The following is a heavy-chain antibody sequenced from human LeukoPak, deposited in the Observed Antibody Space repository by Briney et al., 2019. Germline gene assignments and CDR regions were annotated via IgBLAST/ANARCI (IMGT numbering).Heavy chain of an antibody. D-gene: IGHD3-3*01. CDR2: ISYDGSNN. V-gene: IGHV3-30*09. CDR1: GFTFSSYW. CDR3: ARDLYYDFWSGKGIDY. Sequence: PGGSLRLSCAASGFTFSSYWMSWVRQAPGKGLEWVAVISYDGSNNYYADSVKGRFAISRDNSKNTLYLQMNSLRAEDTAVYYCARDLYYDFWSGKGIDYWGQGTLVTVSS. J-gene: IGHJ4*02.